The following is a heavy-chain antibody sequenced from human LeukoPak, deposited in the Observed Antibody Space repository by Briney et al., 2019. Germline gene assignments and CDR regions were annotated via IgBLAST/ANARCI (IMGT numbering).Heavy chain of an antibody. CDR2: INHSGST. V-gene: IGHV4-34*01. D-gene: IGHD1-14*01. Sequence: PSATLSLTCAVYGGSFSGYYWSWIRQPPGKGLEWIGEINHSGSTNYNPSLKSRVTISVDKSKNPFSLKLSSVTAADTAVYYCARVNRKVSWGQGTLVTVSS. CDR1: GGSFSGYY. J-gene: IGHJ4*02. CDR3: ARVNRKVS.